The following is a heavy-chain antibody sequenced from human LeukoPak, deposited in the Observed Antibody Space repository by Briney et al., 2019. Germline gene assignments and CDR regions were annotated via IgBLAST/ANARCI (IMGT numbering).Heavy chain of an antibody. CDR2: ISPNGDNI. CDR3: VTESGWLFDF. CDR1: GFPFSDRY. V-gene: IGHV3-11*04. Sequence: GGSLRLSCAAAGFPFSDRYMSWTRQAPGKGMEWVAYISPNGDNIHYADSVKGRFTISRDNAKNSLFLQVNSLRAEDTAVYYCVTESGWLFDFWGQGTLVTVSS. D-gene: IGHD6-19*01. J-gene: IGHJ4*02.